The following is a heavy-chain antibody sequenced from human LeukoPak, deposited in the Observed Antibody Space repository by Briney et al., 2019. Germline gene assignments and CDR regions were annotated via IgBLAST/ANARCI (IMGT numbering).Heavy chain of an antibody. CDR3: AKHSVAVGATTEGGFDY. CDR1: GFTFSSYA. D-gene: IGHD1-26*01. J-gene: IGHJ4*02. Sequence: GGSLRLSCAASGFTFSSYAMSWARQAPGKGLEWVSAINGDGGRTYYADSVKGRFTISRDNSKNTLYLQMNSLRAEDTAVYYCAKHSVAVGATTEGGFDYWGQGTLVTVSS. V-gene: IGHV3-23*01. CDR2: INGDGGRT.